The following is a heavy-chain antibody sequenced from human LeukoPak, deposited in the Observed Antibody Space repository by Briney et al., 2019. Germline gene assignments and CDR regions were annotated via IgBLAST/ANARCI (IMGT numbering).Heavy chain of an antibody. CDR3: ARDIGMVRGVMTVSRRAFDI. CDR1: GYTFTSYG. Sequence: ASVKVSCKASGYTFTSYGLSWVRQAPGQGLEWMGWISSYNGNTNYAQQTQDRVRMTKETSTSTAYMELRSLRSDDTAAYYCARDIGMVRGVMTVSRRAFDIWGQGTMVTVSS. D-gene: IGHD3-10*01. J-gene: IGHJ3*02. CDR2: ISSYNGNT. V-gene: IGHV1-18*01.